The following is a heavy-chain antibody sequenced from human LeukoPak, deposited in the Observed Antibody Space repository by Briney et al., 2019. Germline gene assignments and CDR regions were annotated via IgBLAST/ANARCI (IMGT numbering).Heavy chain of an antibody. Sequence: TGGSLRLSCAASGFTFSDSWMNWVRQAPGKGLEWVAGIKRDGSEEYYVAFVKGRFTISRDNAKNSLFLQMNILRVDDTAVYYCARDRGYTSFDYWGQGILVTVSS. CDR2: IKRDGSEE. D-gene: IGHD5-18*01. CDR1: GFTFSDSW. CDR3: ARDRGYTSFDY. V-gene: IGHV3-7*01. J-gene: IGHJ4*02.